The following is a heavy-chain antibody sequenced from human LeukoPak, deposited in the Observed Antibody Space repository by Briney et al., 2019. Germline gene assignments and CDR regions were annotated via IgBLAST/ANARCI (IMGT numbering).Heavy chain of an antibody. J-gene: IGHJ5*02. CDR1: VFTSSSYG. V-gene: IGHV3-74*01. CDR2: ISGDGTAR. Sequence: GGCLRLSCAASVFTSSSYGMHWVRQVPGKGLVWVSRISGDGTARNYADSVKGRFTISRDDAKNTVDLQMNSLRGGDTAVYYCVRGRGSYGWFDPWGQGTLVTVSS. D-gene: IGHD3-10*01. CDR3: VRGRGSYGWFDP.